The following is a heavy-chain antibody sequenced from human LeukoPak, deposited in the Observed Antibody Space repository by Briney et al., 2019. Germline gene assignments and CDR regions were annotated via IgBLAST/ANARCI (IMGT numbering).Heavy chain of an antibody. V-gene: IGHV4-59*01. CDR3: ARGPRISLVRGALELDY. CDR2: IYYSGST. D-gene: IGHD3-10*01. J-gene: IGHJ4*02. CDR1: GGSISSYY. Sequence: SETLSLTCTASGGSISSYYWSWIRQPPGKGLEWIGYIYYSGSTNYNPSLKSRLTISVDTSKNQFSLKLSSVTAADTAVYYCARGPRISLVRGALELDYWGQGTLVTVSS.